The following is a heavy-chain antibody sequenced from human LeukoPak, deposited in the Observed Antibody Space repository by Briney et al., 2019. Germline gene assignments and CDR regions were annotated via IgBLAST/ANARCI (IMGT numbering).Heavy chain of an antibody. Sequence: ASVKVSCKASGFTFTSSAVQWVRQARGQRLEWIGWIVVGSGNTNYAQKFQERVTITRDMSTSTAYMELSSLRSEDTAVYYCARGFGSAYYPVSWGQGTLVTVSS. V-gene: IGHV1-58*01. CDR3: ARGFGSAYYPVS. D-gene: IGHD3-22*01. CDR1: GFTFTSSA. CDR2: IVVGSGNT. J-gene: IGHJ5*02.